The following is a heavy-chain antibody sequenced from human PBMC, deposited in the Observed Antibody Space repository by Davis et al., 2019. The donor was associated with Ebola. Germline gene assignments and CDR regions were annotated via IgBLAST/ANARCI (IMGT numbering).Heavy chain of an antibody. CDR2: ISGSATST. CDR1: GFTFGDHW. J-gene: IGHJ4*02. D-gene: IGHD3-9*01. Sequence: GESLKISCAASGFTFGDHWMTWVRQAPGKGLEWVSYISGSATSTFYADSVKGRFTISRDNARDSLYLQMDSLRVEDTAIYYCARDAFSLSRYDTEDHWGQGTLVTVSS. V-gene: IGHV3-48*04. CDR3: ARDAFSLSRYDTEDH.